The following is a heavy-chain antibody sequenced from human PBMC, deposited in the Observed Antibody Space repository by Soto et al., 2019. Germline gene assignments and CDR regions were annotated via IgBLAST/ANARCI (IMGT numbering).Heavy chain of an antibody. CDR1: GDSISTGNSISSYF. CDR2: IYYTGST. D-gene: IGHD6-6*01. V-gene: IGHV4-61*01. CDR3: ARRVRGGSEYFDY. Sequence: QVQLQESGPGLVKPSETLSLTCTVSGDSISTGNSISSYFWSWIRQPPGKGLERIGSIYYTGSTNYNPSLKSRVTIVLDTSKNQYFLRLTSVTAADTAVYYCARRVRGGSEYFDYWGQGTLVTVSS. J-gene: IGHJ4*02.